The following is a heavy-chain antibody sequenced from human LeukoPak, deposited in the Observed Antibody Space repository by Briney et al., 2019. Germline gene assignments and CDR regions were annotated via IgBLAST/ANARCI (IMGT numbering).Heavy chain of an antibody. Sequence: GSLRLSCAASGFTFSSYWMQWVRQAPGKGLVWVSRLNSDESTTTYADSMKGRFTISRDNAKNTLSLQMNSLRAEDTAVYYCARAKGGPGSTWAFDIWGQGTMVTVPS. J-gene: IGHJ3*02. CDR3: ARAKGGPGSTWAFDI. CDR2: LNSDESTT. CDR1: GFTFSSYW. V-gene: IGHV3-74*01. D-gene: IGHD6-13*01.